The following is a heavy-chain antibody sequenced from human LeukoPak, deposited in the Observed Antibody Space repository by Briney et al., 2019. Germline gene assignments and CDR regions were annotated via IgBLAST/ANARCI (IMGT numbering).Heavy chain of an antibody. CDR1: GFTFSTYS. D-gene: IGHD7-27*01. J-gene: IGHJ4*02. Sequence: GGSLRLSCAASGFTFSTYSMNWVRQAPGKGLEGVSSISSDSNHIYYADSVQGRFTISRENAKKSLYLQMNSLRAEDTAVYYCATYGTNWGYYFDSWGQGTLVTVSS. V-gene: IGHV3-21*01. CDR3: ATYGTNWGYYFDS. CDR2: ISSDSNHI.